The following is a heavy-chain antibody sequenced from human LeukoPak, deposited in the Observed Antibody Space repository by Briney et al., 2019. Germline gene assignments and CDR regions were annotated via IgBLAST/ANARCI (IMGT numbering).Heavy chain of an antibody. CDR1: GYTFTTYG. Sequence: ASVKVSCKASGYTFTTYGISWVRQAPGQGLEWMGWISAYNGHTNYAQKLQGRVTMTTDASTTTAYMELRSLRSDDTAVYYCARENRYCRGGSCYSVASDDAFDIWGQGTMVTVSS. J-gene: IGHJ3*02. CDR2: ISAYNGHT. CDR3: ARENRYCRGGSCYSVASDDAFDI. V-gene: IGHV1-18*01. D-gene: IGHD2-15*01.